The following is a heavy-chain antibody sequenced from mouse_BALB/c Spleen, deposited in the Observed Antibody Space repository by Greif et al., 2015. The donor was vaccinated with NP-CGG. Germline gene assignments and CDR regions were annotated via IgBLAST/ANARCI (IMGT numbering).Heavy chain of an antibody. D-gene: IGHD2-4*01. J-gene: IGHJ3*01. CDR1: GYTFTSCW. V-gene: IGHV1S16*01. Sequence: QVQLQQSGAELVKPGASVKLSCKASGYTFTSCWMHWVKLRPGQGFEWIGEINPSNGGTNYNEKFKRKATLTVDKSSSXAYMQLSSLTSEDSAVYYCTIYDYDASFAYWGQGTLVTVSA. CDR3: TIYDYDASFAY. CDR2: INPSNGGT.